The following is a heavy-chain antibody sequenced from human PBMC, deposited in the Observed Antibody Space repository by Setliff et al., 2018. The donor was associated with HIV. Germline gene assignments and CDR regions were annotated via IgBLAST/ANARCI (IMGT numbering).Heavy chain of an antibody. CDR3: ARDWGEYYDSSGFSY. Sequence: PGGSLRLSCAASGYTFDRFWMHWVRQAPGKGLVWVSRVNRDGSIKTYADSVKDRFTISRDNAKNTLYLQMNSLRAEDTAVYYCARDWGEYYDSSGFSYWGQGTLVTVSS. V-gene: IGHV3-74*01. CDR2: VNRDGSIK. J-gene: IGHJ4*02. CDR1: GYTFDRFW. D-gene: IGHD3-22*01.